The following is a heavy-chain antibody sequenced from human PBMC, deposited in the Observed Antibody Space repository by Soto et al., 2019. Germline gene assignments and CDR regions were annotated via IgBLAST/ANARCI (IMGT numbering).Heavy chain of an antibody. V-gene: IGHV1-58*01. D-gene: IGHD6-19*01. Sequence: AASVKVSCKASGFTFTSSAVQWVRQARGQRLEWIGWIVVGSGNTNYAQKFQERVTITRDMSTSTAYMELSSLRSEDTAVYYCAADKRGSGWYFVRFFYYYYGMDVWGQGTTVTVSS. CDR1: GFTFTSSA. CDR2: IVVGSGNT. CDR3: AADKRGSGWYFVRFFYYYYGMDV. J-gene: IGHJ6*02.